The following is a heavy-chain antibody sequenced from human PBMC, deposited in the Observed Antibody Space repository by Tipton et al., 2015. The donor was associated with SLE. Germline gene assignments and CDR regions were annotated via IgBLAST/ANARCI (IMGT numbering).Heavy chain of an antibody. D-gene: IGHD2-2*01. J-gene: IGHJ6*02. CDR3: ARVGCSNTNCLIRGWDV. V-gene: IGHV4-4*07. CDR1: GGPIRNYY. CDR2: IYSTGST. Sequence: TLSLTCTVYGGPIRNYYWTWIRQHAGKGLEWIGSIYSTGSTNYNPSLESRVTISLDTSKNQFALKLTSVTAADTAVYYCARVGCSNTNCLIRGWDVWGQGTTVIVSS.